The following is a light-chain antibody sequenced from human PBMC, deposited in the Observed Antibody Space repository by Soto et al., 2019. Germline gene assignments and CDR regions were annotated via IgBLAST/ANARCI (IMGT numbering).Light chain of an antibody. CDR2: GVS. CDR3: QQYNNWPIT. CDR1: QSVSSSY. V-gene: IGKV3-15*01. J-gene: IGKJ5*01. Sequence: EIVLTQSPGTLSLSPGERATLSCRASQSVSSSYLAWYQQRPGQAPRLLIYGVSTRATGIPARFSGSGSGTEFILTISSLQSEDFEIYYCQQYNNWPITFGQGTRLEI.